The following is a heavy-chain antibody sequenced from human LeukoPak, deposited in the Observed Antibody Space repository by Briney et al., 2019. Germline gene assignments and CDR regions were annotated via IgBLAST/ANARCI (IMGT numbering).Heavy chain of an antibody. CDR1: GGTFSSYA. CDR3: ARGTFDPYSSGWYFYMDV. Sequence: SVKVSCKASGGTFSSYAISWVRQAPGQGLEWMGGIIPIFGTANYAQKFQGRVTITADKSTSTAYMELSSLRSEDTAVYYCARGTFDPYSSGWYFYMDVWGKGTTVTVSS. V-gene: IGHV1-69*06. D-gene: IGHD6-19*01. CDR2: IIPIFGTA. J-gene: IGHJ6*03.